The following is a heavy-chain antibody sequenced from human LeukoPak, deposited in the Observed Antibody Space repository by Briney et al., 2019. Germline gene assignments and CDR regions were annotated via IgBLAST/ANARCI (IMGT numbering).Heavy chain of an antibody. Sequence: GGSLRLSCAASGFIFSSYGMHWVRHSPDKGLEWVTFIRFDGSTRYYADSVKGRFTISRDNSKDTLYLQMSSLRLEDTGVYYCAKEGGDGSPFDYWGQGILVTVSS. CDR3: AKEGGDGSPFDY. D-gene: IGHD5-24*01. CDR1: GFIFSSYG. V-gene: IGHV3-30*02. J-gene: IGHJ4*02. CDR2: IRFDGSTR.